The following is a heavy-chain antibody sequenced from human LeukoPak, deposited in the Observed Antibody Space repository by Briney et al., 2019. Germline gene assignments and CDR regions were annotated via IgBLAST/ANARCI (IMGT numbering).Heavy chain of an antibody. CDR2: IRYDGSNK. V-gene: IGHV3-30*02. Sequence: GGSLRLSCAASGFTFSSYAMTWVRQAPGKGLEWVAFIRYDGSNKYYADSVKGRFTISRDNSKNTLYLQMNSLRAEDTAVYYCAKDGRYFDPYYFDYWGQGTLVTVSS. J-gene: IGHJ4*02. D-gene: IGHD3-9*01. CDR1: GFTFSSYA. CDR3: AKDGRYFDPYYFDY.